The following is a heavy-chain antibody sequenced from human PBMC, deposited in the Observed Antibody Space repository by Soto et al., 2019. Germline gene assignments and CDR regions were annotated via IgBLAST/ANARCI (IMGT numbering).Heavy chain of an antibody. Sequence: ASVKVSCKASGYTFTGYYMHWVRQAPGQGLEWMGWINPNSGGTNYAQKFQGRVTMTRDTSISTAYMELSRLRSDDTAVYYCARGWDYDFWSGFNFKGYFDYWGQGTLVTVSS. CDR3: ARGWDYDFWSGFNFKGYFDY. CDR2: INPNSGGT. J-gene: IGHJ4*02. CDR1: GYTFTGYY. V-gene: IGHV1-2*02. D-gene: IGHD3-3*01.